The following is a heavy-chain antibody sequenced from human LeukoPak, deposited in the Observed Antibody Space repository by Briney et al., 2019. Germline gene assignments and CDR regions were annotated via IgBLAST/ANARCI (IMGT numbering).Heavy chain of an antibody. V-gene: IGHV5-51*01. CDR3: ARHLSITGEPEGGYPAFDI. CDR1: GYSFTSYC. Sequence: GESLKISCKGSGYSFTSYCIGWVRQMPGKGLEWMGIIYPGDSDTRYSPSFQGQVTISADKSISTAYLQWSSLKASDTAMYYCARHLSITGEPEGGYPAFDIWGQGTMVTVSS. D-gene: IGHD1-20*01. J-gene: IGHJ3*02. CDR2: IYPGDSDT.